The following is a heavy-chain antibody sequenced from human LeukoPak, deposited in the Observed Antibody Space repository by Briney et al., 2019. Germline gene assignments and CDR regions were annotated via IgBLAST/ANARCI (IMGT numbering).Heavy chain of an antibody. CDR1: GFTVSSNY. J-gene: IGHJ4*02. CDR3: ASSAAAAQYYFNY. V-gene: IGHV3-66*01. D-gene: IGHD2-15*01. CDR2: IYSGGST. Sequence: GGSLRLSCAASGFTVSSNYMSWVRQAPGKGLEWVSLIYSGGSTYYADSVKGRFTISRDNSKNTLYLQMNSLRAEDTAVYYCASSAAAAQYYFNYWGRGTLVTVSS.